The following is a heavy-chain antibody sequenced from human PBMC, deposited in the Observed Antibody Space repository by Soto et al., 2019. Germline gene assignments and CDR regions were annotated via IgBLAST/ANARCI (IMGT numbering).Heavy chain of an antibody. V-gene: IGHV1-69*13. D-gene: IGHD3-22*01. CDR2: IIPIFGTT. CDR3: AKKRHYYDSSGYRYVYGMDV. Sequence: SVKVSCAASGCTVSSNAISWVRQAPGQGLEWMGGIIPIFGTTNYAQKFQGRVTITADESTSTAYMELSSLRSEDTAVYYCAKKRHYYDSSGYRYVYGMDVWGQGTTVTVSS. J-gene: IGHJ6*02. CDR1: GCTVSSNA.